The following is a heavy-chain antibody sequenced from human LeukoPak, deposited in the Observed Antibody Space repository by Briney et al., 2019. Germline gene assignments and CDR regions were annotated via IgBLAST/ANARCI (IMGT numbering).Heavy chain of an antibody. Sequence: PGGSLRLSCAASGFIVSSNYMNWVRHAPGKGLEWVSVIYTGGNTYYADSVKGRFTISRDNSKNTLYLQMNSLRAEDTALYYCAKDRSSAWNCFDSWGQGTLVTVSS. D-gene: IGHD6-19*01. V-gene: IGHV3-53*01. J-gene: IGHJ4*02. CDR2: IYTGGNT. CDR1: GFIVSSNY. CDR3: AKDRSSAWNCFDS.